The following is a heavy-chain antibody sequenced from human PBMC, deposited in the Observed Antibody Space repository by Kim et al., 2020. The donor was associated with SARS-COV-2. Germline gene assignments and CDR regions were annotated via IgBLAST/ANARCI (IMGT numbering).Heavy chain of an antibody. CDR1: GITFSSYS. CDR3: ASLVAGTVVFDY. CDR2: ISEDGTNE. J-gene: IGHJ4*02. D-gene: IGHD6-19*01. V-gene: IGHV3-30*04. Sequence: GGSLRLSCAASGITFSSYSFHWVRQAPGKGLEWVAFISEDGTNEFYADSVKGRFTISRDNSKSTLFLQMGSLRGDDTAVYYCASLVAGTVVFDYWGQGTL.